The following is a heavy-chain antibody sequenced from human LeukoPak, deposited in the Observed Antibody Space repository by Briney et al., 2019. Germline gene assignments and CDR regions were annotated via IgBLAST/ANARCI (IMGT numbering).Heavy chain of an antibody. CDR3: ARDTKDDILTGYYAFDI. CDR2: IYYSGST. V-gene: IGHV4-59*01. D-gene: IGHD3-9*01. J-gene: IGHJ3*02. CDR1: GGSISSYY. Sequence: SETLSLTCTVSGGSISSYYWSWIRQPPGKGLEWIGYIYYSGSTNYNPSLKSRVTISVDTSKNQFSLKLSSVTAADTAVHYCARDTKDDILTGYYAFDIWGQGTMVTVSS.